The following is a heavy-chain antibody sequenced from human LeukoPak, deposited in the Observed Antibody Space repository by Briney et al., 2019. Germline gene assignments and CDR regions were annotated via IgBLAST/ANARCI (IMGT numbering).Heavy chain of an antibody. D-gene: IGHD2-15*01. CDR2: FSASGST. J-gene: IGHJ4*02. Sequence: GGSLRLSCAASGFTFSSYSMNWVRQAPGKGLEWVSAFSASGSTYYADSVKGRFTVSRDNSEDMLYLQMNSLRAEDTAVYYCAQDLSYIGLDNWGQGTLVTVSS. V-gene: IGHV3-23*01. CDR3: AQDLSYIGLDN. CDR1: GFTFSSYS.